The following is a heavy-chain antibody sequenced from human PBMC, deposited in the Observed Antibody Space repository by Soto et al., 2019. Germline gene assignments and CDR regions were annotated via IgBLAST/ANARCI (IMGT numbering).Heavy chain of an antibody. D-gene: IGHD2-8*01. CDR1: GGSISSGDYY. CDR2: IYDSGST. CDR3: ARDNGVGP. J-gene: IGHJ5*02. Sequence: QVQLQESGPGLVKPSQTLSLTCTVSGGSISSGDYYWSWIRQPPGKGLEWIGYIYDSGSTYYNSSLQSRVNITLDTSKNQFSLKLTSGTAADTAVYYCARDNGVGPWGQGTLVTVSS. V-gene: IGHV4-30-4*01.